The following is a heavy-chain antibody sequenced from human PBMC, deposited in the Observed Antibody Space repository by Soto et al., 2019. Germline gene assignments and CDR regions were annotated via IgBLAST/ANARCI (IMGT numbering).Heavy chain of an antibody. J-gene: IGHJ4*01. CDR3: VRLFGWYEIDY. CDR1: GVSISSNYY. D-gene: IGHD6-19*01. V-gene: IGHV4-4*02. Sequence: QVLLKESGTGLVQPSGTLSLSCAVSGVSISSNYYWGWVRQSPGKGLEWLGDISHIGSVNYSPSLMSRVIISMDRSENQFCLKLNSVTAADTSVYSCVRLFGWYEIDYWGHGTLVIVSS. CDR2: ISHIGSV.